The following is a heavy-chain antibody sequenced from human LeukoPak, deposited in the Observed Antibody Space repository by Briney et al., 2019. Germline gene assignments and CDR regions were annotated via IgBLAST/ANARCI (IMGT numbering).Heavy chain of an antibody. J-gene: IGHJ3*01. CDR2: ISGSGGST. CDR1: GFTFSSYA. V-gene: IGHV3-23*01. CDR3: ARRVVNAFDV. Sequence: GGSLRLSCAASGFTFSSYAMCWVRQAPGKGLEWVSAISGSGGSTYYADSVKGRFTISRDNAKNSLYLQMNSLRAEDTAVYYCARRVVNAFDVWGQGTTVTVSS. D-gene: IGHD3-3*01.